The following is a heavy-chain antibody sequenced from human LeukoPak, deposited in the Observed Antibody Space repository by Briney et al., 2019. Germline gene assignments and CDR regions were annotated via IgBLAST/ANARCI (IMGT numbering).Heavy chain of an antibody. CDR1: GFTFSSYG. D-gene: IGHD3-22*01. V-gene: IGHV3-30*19. Sequence: GGSLRLSCAASGFTFSSYGMHWVRQAPGKGLEWVAVILSDGSKVFYTDSVKGRFTISRDNSKSALFLEMNSLRGEDTAVYYCAREPYDISGYGMDVWGQGTMVTVSS. CDR2: ILSDGSKV. CDR3: AREPYDISGYGMDV. J-gene: IGHJ6*02.